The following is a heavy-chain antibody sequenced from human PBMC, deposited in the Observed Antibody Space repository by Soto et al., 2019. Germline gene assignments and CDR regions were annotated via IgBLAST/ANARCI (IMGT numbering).Heavy chain of an antibody. V-gene: IGHV3-33*01. CDR3: ARGVMLQVAVEIDY. CDR2: IWYDGGNK. J-gene: IGHJ4*02. D-gene: IGHD3-10*02. CDR1: GFTFSSYG. Sequence: QVQLVESGGGVVQPGRSLRLSCAASGFTFSSYGMHWVRQAPGKGLEWVAVIWYDGGNKYYADSVKGRFTISRDNSKNTLYLQMNSLRAEDTAVYYCARGVMLQVAVEIDYWGQGTLVTVSS.